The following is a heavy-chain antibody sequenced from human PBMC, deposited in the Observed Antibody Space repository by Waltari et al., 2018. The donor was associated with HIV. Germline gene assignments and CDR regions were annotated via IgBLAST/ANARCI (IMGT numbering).Heavy chain of an antibody. CDR2: ISSSGSTI. J-gene: IGHJ3*02. CDR3: ASWWDAFDI. Sequence: EVQLVESGGGLVQPGGSLRLSCAAAGFTFSSYEMNWVRQAPGKGLEWVSYISSSGSTIYYADSVKGRFTISRDNAKNSLYLQMNSLRAEDTAVYYCASWWDAFDIWGQGTMVTVSS. D-gene: IGHD2-8*02. V-gene: IGHV3-48*03. CDR1: GFTFSSYE.